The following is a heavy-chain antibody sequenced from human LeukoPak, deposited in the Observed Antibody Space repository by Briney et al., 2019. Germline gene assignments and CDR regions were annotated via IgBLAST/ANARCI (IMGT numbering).Heavy chain of an antibody. CDR1: GFTFSGFN. D-gene: IGHD3-10*01. CDR2: ISSSSTYR. J-gene: IGHJ6*02. V-gene: IGHV3-21*01. Sequence: KPGGSLRLSCTASGFTFSGFNIHWVRQAPGRGLEWVSCISSSSTYRYYADSVKGRFTVSRDNAKNSLYLQMNSLRAEDTAVYYCARDMDGSGSYFTVAMDVWGQGTTVTVSS. CDR3: ARDMDGSGSYFTVAMDV.